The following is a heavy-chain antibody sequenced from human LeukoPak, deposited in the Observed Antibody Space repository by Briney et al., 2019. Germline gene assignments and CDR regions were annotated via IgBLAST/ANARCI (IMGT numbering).Heavy chain of an antibody. CDR1: GFTFSTYE. CDR3: AREGGNFFFDY. CDR2: ISTSGRTI. Sequence: GGSLRLSCAASGFTFSTYEMSWVRQAPGKGLEWVSYISTSGRTIYYADSVKGRFTISRDNAKNSLYLQMSSLRAEDTAVYYCAREGGNFFFDYWGQGTLVTVSS. D-gene: IGHD1-26*01. J-gene: IGHJ4*02. V-gene: IGHV3-48*03.